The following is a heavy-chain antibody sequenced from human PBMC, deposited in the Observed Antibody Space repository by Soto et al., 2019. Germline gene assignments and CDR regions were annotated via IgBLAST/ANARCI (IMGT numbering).Heavy chain of an antibody. V-gene: IGHV1-69*12. CDR2: IIPIFGTA. Sequence: QVQLVQSGAEVKKPGSSVKVSCKASGGTFSSYTISWVRQAPGQGLEWMGGIIPIFGTANYAQRFQGRVTITADESTSPAYMELSSLRSADTAVYYCARQGESSGSYYYGMDVWGQGTTVIVSS. J-gene: IGHJ6*02. CDR1: GGTFSSYT. CDR3: ARQGESSGSYYYGMDV. D-gene: IGHD3-22*01.